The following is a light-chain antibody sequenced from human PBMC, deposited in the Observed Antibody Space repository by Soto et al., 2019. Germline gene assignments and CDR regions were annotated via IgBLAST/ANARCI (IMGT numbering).Light chain of an antibody. J-gene: IGLJ3*02. CDR3: SSVASSNTWV. V-gene: IGLV2-8*01. CDR2: EVT. Sequence: QSALTQPPSAPGSPGQSVTISCTGTSSDVGAYNYVSWYQQHAGKAPKLVIYEVTKRPSGVPDRFSGSKSANTASLTVSGLQAEDEADYYCSSVASSNTWVFGGGTKLTVL. CDR1: SSDVGAYNY.